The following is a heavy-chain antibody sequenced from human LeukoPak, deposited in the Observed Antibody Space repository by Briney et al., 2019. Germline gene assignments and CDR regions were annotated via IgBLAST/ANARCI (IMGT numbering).Heavy chain of an antibody. Sequence: GGSLRLSCAASGFPFSSYVMHWLRQTPGKGLEWVAVIWFDGGKIYYADSVKGRFTISRDNSKNTLYLQMNSLRAEDTAVYHCARDFTDIRGGGYFDNWGQGTLVTVSS. V-gene: IGHV3-33*01. J-gene: IGHJ4*02. CDR2: IWFDGGKI. CDR3: ARDFTDIRGGGYFDN. D-gene: IGHD2-15*01. CDR1: GFPFSSYV.